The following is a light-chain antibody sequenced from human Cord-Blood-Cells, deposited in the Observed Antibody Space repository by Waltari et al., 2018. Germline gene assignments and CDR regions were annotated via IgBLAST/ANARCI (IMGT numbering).Light chain of an antibody. Sequence: DIVMTQSPLSLPVTPGEPASISCRSSQGLLHSNGYNYLDWYLQKPGQSPQLLIYLGSNRASGVHDRFSGSGSGTDFTLKISRVEAEDVGVYYCMQALQTPWTFGQGTKVEIK. V-gene: IGKV2-28*01. CDR2: LGS. CDR1: QGLLHSNGYNY. J-gene: IGKJ1*01. CDR3: MQALQTPWT.